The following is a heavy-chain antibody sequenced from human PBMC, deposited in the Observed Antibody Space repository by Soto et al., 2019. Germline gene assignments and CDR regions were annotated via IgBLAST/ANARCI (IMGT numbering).Heavy chain of an antibody. J-gene: IGHJ4*02. CDR3: ARASDPSDQLFFDY. CDR1: GFSIRSGGYY. V-gene: IGHV4-31*03. CDR2: IYDSAST. D-gene: IGHD2-2*01. Sequence: SETQSLTCPFSGFSIRSGGYYWSWIRQHPGKGLEWIEYIYDSASTYYNPYLKSRVTISVDTSKNQFSLKLSSVTAADTYVYYCARASDPSDQLFFDYWGQGTLVTVSS.